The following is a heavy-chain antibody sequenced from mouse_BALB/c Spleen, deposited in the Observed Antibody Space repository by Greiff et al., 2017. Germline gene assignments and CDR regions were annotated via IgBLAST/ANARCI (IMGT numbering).Heavy chain of an antibody. CDR3: ARKRGITHYAMDY. Sequence: QVQLQQSGPGLVQPSQSLSITCTVSGFSLTSYGVHWVRQSPGKGLEWLGVIWSGGSTDYNAAFISRLSISKDNSKSQVFFKMNSLQANDTAIYYCARKRGITHYAMDYWGQGTSVTVSS. CDR2: IWSGGST. D-gene: IGHD1-1*01. V-gene: IGHV2-2*02. J-gene: IGHJ4*01. CDR1: GFSLTSYG.